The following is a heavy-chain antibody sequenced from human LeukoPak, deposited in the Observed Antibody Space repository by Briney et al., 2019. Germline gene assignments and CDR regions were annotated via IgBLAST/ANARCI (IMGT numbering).Heavy chain of an antibody. CDR2: ISTYNGNT. J-gene: IGHJ3*02. CDR1: GYTFTSYY. CDR3: ARSITMIVVVANDAFDI. D-gene: IGHD3-22*01. V-gene: IGHV1-18*04. Sequence: ASVKVSCKASGYTFTSYYMHWVRQAPGQGLEWMGWISTYNGNTNYAQKLQGRVTMTTDTSTSTAYMELSSLRSEDTAVYYCARSITMIVVVANDAFDIWGQGTMVTVSS.